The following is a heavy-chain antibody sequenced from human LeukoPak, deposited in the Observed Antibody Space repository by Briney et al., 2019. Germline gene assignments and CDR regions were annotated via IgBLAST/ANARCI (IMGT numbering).Heavy chain of an antibody. V-gene: IGHV3-23*01. J-gene: IGHJ4*02. CDR1: GFTFSSYA. CDR2: ISDSSSST. Sequence: PGGSLRLSCAASGFTFSSYAMSWVRQASGKGLEWVTVISDSSSSTYYADSVKGRFTISRDNSKNTLYLQMNSLRAEDTAVYYCAKDHSVTIGPLVYWGQGTLVTVSS. CDR3: AKDHSVTIGPLVY. D-gene: IGHD4-11*01.